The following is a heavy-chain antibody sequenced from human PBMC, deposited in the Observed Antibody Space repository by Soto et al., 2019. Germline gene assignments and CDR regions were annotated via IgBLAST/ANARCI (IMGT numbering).Heavy chain of an antibody. J-gene: IGHJ6*02. CDR1: GFTFSGSA. V-gene: IGHV3-73*01. Sequence: GGSLRLSCAASGFTFSGSAMHWVRRASGKGLEWVGRIRSKANSYATAYAASVKGRFTISRDDSKNTAFLQMNSLKTEDTAVYYCTRLDWNYGYYYGMDVWGQGTTVTVSS. CDR3: TRLDWNYGYYYGMDV. D-gene: IGHD1-7*01. CDR2: IRSKANSYAT.